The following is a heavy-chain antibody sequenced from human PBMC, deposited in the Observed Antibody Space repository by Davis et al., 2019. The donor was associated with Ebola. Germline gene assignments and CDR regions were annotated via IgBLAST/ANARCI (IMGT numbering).Heavy chain of an antibody. CDR2: IWYDGSNK. J-gene: IGHJ2*01. V-gene: IGHV3-30*02. Sequence: GESLKISCAASGFTFSSYGMHWVRQAPGKGLEWVAVIWYDGSNKYYADSVKGRFTISRDNSKNTLYLQMNSLRAEDTAVYYCAKGPTYYYDSSGYYPNWYFDLWGRGTLVTVSS. D-gene: IGHD3-22*01. CDR3: AKGPTYYYDSSGYYPNWYFDL. CDR1: GFTFSSYG.